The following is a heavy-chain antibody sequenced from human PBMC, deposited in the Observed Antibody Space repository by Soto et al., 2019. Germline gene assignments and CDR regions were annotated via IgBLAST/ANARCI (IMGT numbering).Heavy chain of an antibody. J-gene: IGHJ4*02. CDR3: AKKLPYYYDSSGYYGEFDY. V-gene: IGHV3-30*18. CDR1: GFTFSSYG. CDR2: ISYDGSNK. Sequence: QVQLVESGGGVVQPGRSLRLSCAASGFTFSSYGMHWVRQAPGKGLEGVAVISYDGSNKYYADSVKGRFTISRDNSKNTLYLQMNSLRAEDTAVYYCAKKLPYYYDSSGYYGEFDYWGQGTLVTVSS. D-gene: IGHD3-22*01.